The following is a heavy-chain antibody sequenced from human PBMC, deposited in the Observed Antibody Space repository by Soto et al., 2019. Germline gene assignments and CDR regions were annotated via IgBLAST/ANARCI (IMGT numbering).Heavy chain of an antibody. D-gene: IGHD6-19*01. V-gene: IGHV4-31*03. CDR2: IHYTGTT. CDR3: ARVRRDGSGFPDL. Sequence: QVRLQESGPGLVKPSQTLSLTCSVSGGSLSNPGYHWSWLRQLPGKALEWIGYIHYTGTTYYNPSLQSRVVMSIDTSQNHFSLNLSSVTAADRAVYYCARVRRDGSGFPDLWGQGTLATVSS. CDR1: GGSLSNPGYH. J-gene: IGHJ5*02.